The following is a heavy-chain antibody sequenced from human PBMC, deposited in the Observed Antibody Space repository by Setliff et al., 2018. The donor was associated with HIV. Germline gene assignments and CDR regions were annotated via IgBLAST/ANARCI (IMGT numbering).Heavy chain of an antibody. Sequence: GESLKISFQGSGYSFSSYWIGWVRQMPGKGLEFMGLLYPADSYIRYSPSFQGHVTISADKSISLAYLQCSGLKASDTAMYCCARLKRVDMATIRVPDYWGRGTLVTVSS. J-gene: IGHJ4*02. CDR1: GYSFSSYW. D-gene: IGHD5-12*01. CDR3: ARLKRVDMATIRVPDY. CDR2: LYPADSYI. V-gene: IGHV5-51*01.